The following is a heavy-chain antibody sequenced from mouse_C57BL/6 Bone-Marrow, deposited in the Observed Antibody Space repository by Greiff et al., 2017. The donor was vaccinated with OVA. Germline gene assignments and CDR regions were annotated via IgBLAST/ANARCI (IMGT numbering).Heavy chain of an antibody. V-gene: IGHV1-59*01. CDR3: ASNWDDFDY. Sequence: QVQLKQPGAELVRPGTSVKLSCKASGYTFTSYWMHWVKQRPGQGLEWIGEIDPSDSYTNYNQKFKGKSTLTVDKSSSTAYMQLSSLTSEDSAVYYCASNWDDFDYWGQGTTLTVSS. CDR1: GYTFTSYW. CDR2: IDPSDSYT. D-gene: IGHD4-1*01. J-gene: IGHJ2*01.